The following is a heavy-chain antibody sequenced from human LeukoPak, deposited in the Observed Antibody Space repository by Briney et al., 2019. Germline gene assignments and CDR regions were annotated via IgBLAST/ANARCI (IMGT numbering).Heavy chain of an antibody. V-gene: IGHV4-39*01. CDR1: GGSISSGSYC. Sequence: SETLSLTCTVSGGSISSGSYCWGWIRQPPGKGLEWIGSTYYSGSTYNNPSLKSRVTISVNTSKNQFSLKLSSVTAADTAVYYCARVDSSGYSAFDYWGQGTLVTVSS. D-gene: IGHD3-22*01. CDR2: TYYSGST. CDR3: ARVDSSGYSAFDY. J-gene: IGHJ4*02.